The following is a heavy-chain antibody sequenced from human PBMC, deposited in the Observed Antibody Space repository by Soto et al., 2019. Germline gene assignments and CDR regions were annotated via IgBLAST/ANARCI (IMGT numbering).Heavy chain of an antibody. CDR1: GFTFTRYS. Sequence: PGGSLRLSCAASGFTFTRYSMNWVRQAPGKGLEWVSSISSTTNYIYYGDSMKGRFTISRDNGKNSLYLEIHSLRAEDTAVYYCARESEDLTSNFDYWGQGTLVTVSS. CDR3: ARESEDLTSNFDY. V-gene: IGHV3-21*06. J-gene: IGHJ4*02. CDR2: ISSTTNYI.